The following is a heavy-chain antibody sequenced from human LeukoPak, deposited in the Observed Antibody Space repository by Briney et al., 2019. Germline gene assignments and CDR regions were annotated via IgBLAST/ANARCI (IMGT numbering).Heavy chain of an antibody. D-gene: IGHD6-13*01. CDR1: GFTFSSYA. CDR3: ASGYSSSWYLGY. J-gene: IGHJ4*02. Sequence: GGSLRLSCAASGFTFSSYAMSWVRQAPGKGLEGVSAISGSGGSTYYADSVKGRFTISRDNSKNTLYLQMNSLRAEDTAVYYCASGYSSSWYLGYWGQGTLVTVSS. CDR2: ISGSGGST. V-gene: IGHV3-23*01.